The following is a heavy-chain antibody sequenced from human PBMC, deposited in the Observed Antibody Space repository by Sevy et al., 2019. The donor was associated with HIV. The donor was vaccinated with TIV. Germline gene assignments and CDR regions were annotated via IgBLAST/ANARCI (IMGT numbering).Heavy chain of an antibody. V-gene: IGHV3-15*01. J-gene: IGHJ4*02. CDR1: GFTFSNAW. CDR2: IKSKTDGGTT. Sequence: GGSLRLSCAASGFTFSNAWMSWVRQAPGKGLEWVGRIKSKTDGGTTDHAAPVKGRFTISGDDSKNTLYLQMNSLKTEDTAVYYCTTLGRSRVKTKYSSGYFDYWGQGTLVTVSS. D-gene: IGHD6-19*01. CDR3: TTLGRSRVKTKYSSGYFDY.